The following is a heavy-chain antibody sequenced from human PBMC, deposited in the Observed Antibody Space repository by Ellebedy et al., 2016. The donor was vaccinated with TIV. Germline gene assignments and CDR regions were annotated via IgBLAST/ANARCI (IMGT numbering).Heavy chain of an antibody. CDR1: GFTSSIYG. CDR2: ISGGGGST. V-gene: IGHV3-23*01. Sequence: GESLKISCAASGFTSSIYGMSWVRQAPGKGLEWVSGISGGGGSTYHADSVKGRFTISRDYSKNMLYLQMNSLRVDDTAVYYCAKDRRGTAGAEFDYWGQGTLVTVSS. J-gene: IGHJ4*02. CDR3: AKDRRGTAGAEFDY. D-gene: IGHD6-13*01.